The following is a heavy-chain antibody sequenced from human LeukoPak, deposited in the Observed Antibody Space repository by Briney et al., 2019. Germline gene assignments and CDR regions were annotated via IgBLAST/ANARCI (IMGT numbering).Heavy chain of an antibody. V-gene: IGHV3-64*04. CDR2: ISSDGDNT. CDR3: ATPRSGYYYYFDY. D-gene: IGHD3-22*01. CDR1: GFIFSNYG. J-gene: IGHJ4*02. Sequence: PGGSLRLSCSASGFIFSNYGMYWVRQAPGKGLEFVSAISSDGDNTFYADSVKGRFTISRDNSKNTLYLQMNSLRAEDTAVYYCATPRSGYYYYFDYWGQGTLVAVSS.